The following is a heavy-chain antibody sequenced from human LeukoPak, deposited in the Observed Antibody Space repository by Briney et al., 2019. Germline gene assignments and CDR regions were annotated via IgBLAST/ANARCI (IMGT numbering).Heavy chain of an antibody. D-gene: IGHD2-2*01. J-gene: IGHJ6*03. V-gene: IGHV3-30*03. CDR2: ISYDGSNK. CDR3: AEGRYCSSTSCYSYYYYYYMDV. CDR1: GFTFSSFG. Sequence: GRSLRLSCAASGFTFSSFGMHWVRQAPGKGLEWVAVISYDGSNKYYADSVKGRFTISRDNSKNTLYPQMNSLRAEDTAVYYCAEGRYCSSTSCYSYYYYYYMDVWGKGTTVTVSS.